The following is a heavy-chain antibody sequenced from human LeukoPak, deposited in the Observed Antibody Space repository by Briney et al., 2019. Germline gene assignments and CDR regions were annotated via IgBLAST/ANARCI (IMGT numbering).Heavy chain of an antibody. D-gene: IGHD3-22*01. CDR3: ARQVRDSSPGLYFDY. CDR2: MFYSGST. CDR1: GDSISSSYYY. Sequence: SETLSLTCTVSGDSISSSYYYWGWIRQPPGRGLEWIGSMFYSGSTYYNPSLKSRVTISVDTSKNQFSLKLSSVTAADTAVYYCARQVRDSSPGLYFDYWGQGTLVTVSS. J-gene: IGHJ4*02. V-gene: IGHV4-39*01.